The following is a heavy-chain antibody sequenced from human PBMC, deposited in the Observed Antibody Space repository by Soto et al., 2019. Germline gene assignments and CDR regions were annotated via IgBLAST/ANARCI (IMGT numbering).Heavy chain of an antibody. J-gene: IGHJ4*02. Sequence: EVQVVESGGGLVQPGGSLRLSCAASGFTFSSYWMSWVRQAPGKGLEWVANIKQDGSEKYYVDSVKGRFTISRDNAGDLLYLQMNSLIAEDTAVYYCARSYSAAFDYWGQGTLVTVSS. CDR3: ARSYSAAFDY. CDR1: GFTFSSYW. V-gene: IGHV3-7*01. CDR2: IKQDGSEK. D-gene: IGHD4-4*01.